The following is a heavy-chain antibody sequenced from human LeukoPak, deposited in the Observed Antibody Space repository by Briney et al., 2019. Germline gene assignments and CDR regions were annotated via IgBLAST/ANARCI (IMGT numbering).Heavy chain of an antibody. V-gene: IGHV1-69*04. D-gene: IGHD5-18*01. CDR3: APETDTAMAPTFDY. CDR1: GGTFSSYA. J-gene: IGHJ4*02. Sequence: SVKVSCKASGGTFSSYAISWVRQAPGQGLEWMGRIIPILGIANYAQKFQGRVTITADKSTSTAYMELSSLRSEDTAVYYCAPETDTAMAPTFDYWGQGTLVTVSS. CDR2: IIPILGIA.